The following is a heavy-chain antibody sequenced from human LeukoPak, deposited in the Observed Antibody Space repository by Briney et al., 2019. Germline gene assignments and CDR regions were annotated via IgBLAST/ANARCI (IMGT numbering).Heavy chain of an antibody. D-gene: IGHD1-1*01. CDR3: ARALRYNWNDDDAFDI. CDR2: ISAYNGNT. CDR1: GYTFTNHG. V-gene: IGHV1-18*01. Sequence: GASVKVSCKASGYTFTNHGVSWVRQAPGQGLEWMGWISAYNGNTNYAQKLQGRVTKTTDTSTSTAYMELRSLRSDDTAVYYCARALRYNWNDDDAFDIWGQGTMVTVSS. J-gene: IGHJ3*02.